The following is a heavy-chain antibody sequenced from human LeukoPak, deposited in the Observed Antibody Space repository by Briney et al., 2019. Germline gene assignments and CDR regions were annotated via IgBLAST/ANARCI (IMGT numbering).Heavy chain of an antibody. J-gene: IGHJ4*02. V-gene: IGHV3-23*01. CDR1: GFTFSSYA. CDR3: AKDPRVGSRVATPCH. D-gene: IGHD3-3*01. Sequence: GGSLRLSCAASGFTFSSYAMSWVPQAPGKGLEWVSPISGSGGRTYYADSVKGRFTLSRDNSKSTLFLQMNSLRAEDTAVYYCAKDPRVGSRVATPCHWGQGTLVTVSS. CDR2: ISGSGGRT.